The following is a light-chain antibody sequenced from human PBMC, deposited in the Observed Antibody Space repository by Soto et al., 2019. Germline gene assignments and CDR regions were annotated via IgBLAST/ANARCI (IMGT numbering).Light chain of an antibody. V-gene: IGLV1-51*01. J-gene: IGLJ1*01. CDR2: DDI. CDR1: SSNIGGNS. CDR3: GSWDSSLSAYV. Sequence: QSVLTQLPSVSASPGQKVTISCSGSSSNIGGNSVSRYQQLPGAAPKIVIYDDIKLPSGIPDRFSGSKSGTSATLGITGFQTGDEADYYCGSWDSSLSAYVCGTGTKVTVL.